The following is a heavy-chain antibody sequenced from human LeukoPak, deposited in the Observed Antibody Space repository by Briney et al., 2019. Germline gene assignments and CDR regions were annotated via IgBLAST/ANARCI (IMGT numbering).Heavy chain of an antibody. Sequence: SETLSLTCTVSGGSISSYYWSWIRQPPGKGLEWIGYIYYSGSTNYNPSLKSRVTISVDTSKNQFSLKLSSVTAADTAVYYCARPKVRGVIIRPVGFDYWGQGTLVTVSS. D-gene: IGHD3-10*01. V-gene: IGHV4-59*12. CDR3: ARPKVRGVIIRPVGFDY. CDR1: GGSISSYY. CDR2: IYYSGST. J-gene: IGHJ4*02.